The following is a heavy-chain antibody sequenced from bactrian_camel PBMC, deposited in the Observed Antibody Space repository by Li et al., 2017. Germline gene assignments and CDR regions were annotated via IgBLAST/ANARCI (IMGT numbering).Heavy chain of an antibody. CDR1: GSIYGDAC. J-gene: IGHJ4*01. D-gene: IGHD6*01. CDR3: AADTVNLQMARWYTY. Sequence: HVQLVESGGGSVQAGGSLRLTCGASGSIYGDACVGWLRQAPVKEREGVAAIDSDGIASYADSLKARFTISRDNAKSTLYLQMNNLKPEDTAMYYCAADTVNLQMARWYTYWGQGTQVTVS. V-gene: IGHV3S53*01. CDR2: IDSDGIA.